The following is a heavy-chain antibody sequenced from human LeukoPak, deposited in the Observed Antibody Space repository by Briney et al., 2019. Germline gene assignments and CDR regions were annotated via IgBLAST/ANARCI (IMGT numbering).Heavy chain of an antibody. V-gene: IGHV1-18*01. CDR1: GYIFTKYD. CDR2: ITPYNGNA. Sequence: ASVKVSCKISGYIFTKYDISWVRQAPGQGPEWVGWITPYNGNAQSAPKFEGRVTMTTDTSASTAYLELRGLKSDDTAVYYCARETKDGVFFDYWGQGTLVIVSS. CDR3: ARETKDGVFFDY. J-gene: IGHJ4*02. D-gene: IGHD6-13*01.